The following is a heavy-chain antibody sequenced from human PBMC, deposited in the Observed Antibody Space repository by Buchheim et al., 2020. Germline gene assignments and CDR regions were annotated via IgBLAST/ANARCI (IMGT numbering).Heavy chain of an antibody. CDR3: ARDGGRGVPDDNYHYYYGMDV. J-gene: IGHJ6*02. D-gene: IGHD3-3*01. Sequence: EVHLVESGGGLVQPGESLRLSCAASGFSVNNNYIGWVRQAPGKGLEWVSLIFTGYTAFYAASAKGRFTISRDNSKNTVSLQMNSLTVEDTAVYFCARDGGRGVPDDNYHYYYGMDVWGHGTT. CDR1: GFSVNNNY. V-gene: IGHV3-66*01. CDR2: IFTGYTA.